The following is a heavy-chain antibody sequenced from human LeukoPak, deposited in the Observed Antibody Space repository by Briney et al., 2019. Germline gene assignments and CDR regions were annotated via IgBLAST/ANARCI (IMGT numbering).Heavy chain of an antibody. D-gene: IGHD6-19*01. CDR1: GDSLSSYF. J-gene: IGHJ5*02. Sequence: PSETLSLTCTVSGDSLSSYFWNWTRQPAGKGLEYIGRLYPSGSTDYNPSLKSRVTMSVDTSKNQVSLKLSSVTAADTAVYYCAREGGSGWSDPWGPGTLVTVSS. CDR3: AREGGSGWSDP. V-gene: IGHV4-4*07. CDR2: LYPSGST.